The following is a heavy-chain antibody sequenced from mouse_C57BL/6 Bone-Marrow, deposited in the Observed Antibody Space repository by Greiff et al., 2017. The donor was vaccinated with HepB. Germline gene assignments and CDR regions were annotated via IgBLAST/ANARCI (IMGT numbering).Heavy chain of an antibody. Sequence: EVKLMESGPSLVRPSQTLSLTCTVTGFSINSDCYWIWIRQFPGNKLEYIGYTFYSGITYYNPSLESRTYITRDTSKNQFSLKLSSVTTEDTATYYCARDRGYGSSYWYFDVWGTGTTVTVSS. CDR3: ARDRGYGSSYWYFDV. J-gene: IGHJ1*03. CDR2: TFYSGIT. CDR1: GFSINSDCY. D-gene: IGHD1-1*01. V-gene: IGHV3-3*01.